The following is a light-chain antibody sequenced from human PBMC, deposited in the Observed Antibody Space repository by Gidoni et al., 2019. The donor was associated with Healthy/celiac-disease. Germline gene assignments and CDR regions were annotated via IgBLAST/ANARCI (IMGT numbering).Light chain of an antibody. J-gene: IGKJ1*01. CDR2: DAS. CDR3: QQYNSYSTWT. Sequence: DIQMTQSPSTLSACVGDRVTITCRASQSISSWLAWYQQKPGKAPKLLIYDASSLESGVPSRFSGSGSGTEFTLTISSLQPDDFATYYCQQYNSYSTWTFGQGTKVEIK. V-gene: IGKV1-5*01. CDR1: QSISSW.